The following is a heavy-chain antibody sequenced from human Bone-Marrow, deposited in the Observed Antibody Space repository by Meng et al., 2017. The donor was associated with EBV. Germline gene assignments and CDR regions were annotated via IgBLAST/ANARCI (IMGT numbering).Heavy chain of an antibody. D-gene: IGHD4-17*01. CDR2: IYYRGST. V-gene: IGHV4-39*07. J-gene: IGHJ4*02. Sequence: LQPQESGPGLVKPSETLSLTCTVSGGSISSSSYYWGWIRQPPGKGLEWIGSIYYRGSTYYNPSLKSRVTISVDTSKNQFSLKLSSVTAADTAVYYCARVDLRCRSFDYWGQGTLVTVSS. CDR3: ARVDLRCRSFDY. CDR1: GGSISSSSYY.